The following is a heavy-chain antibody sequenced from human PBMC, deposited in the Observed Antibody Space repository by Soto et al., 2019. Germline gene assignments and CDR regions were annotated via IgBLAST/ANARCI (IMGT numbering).Heavy chain of an antibody. D-gene: IGHD3-22*01. CDR1: GYNFMGYG. CDR3: GRGGRPLMGGRYDTSGYLDY. CDR2: ISVYNGNT. Sequence: ASVKVSCKASGYNFMGYGLGWVRQAPGQGLEWMGWISVYNGNTNYAQKFQGRVTMTPDTSTSTVYMELRSLKSDEKAVYYCGRGGRPLMGGRYDTSGYLDYWGQGTLVTVSS. V-gene: IGHV1-18*01. J-gene: IGHJ4*02.